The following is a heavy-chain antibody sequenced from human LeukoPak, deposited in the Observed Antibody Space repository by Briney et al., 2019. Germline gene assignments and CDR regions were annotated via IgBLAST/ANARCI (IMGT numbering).Heavy chain of an antibody. CDR1: GYTFTGYY. Sequence: ASVRVSCKASGYTFTGYYLHWVRQAPGQGLEWMGWINPNSGGTNYAQKYQGRVTMTRDTSISTAYMELRSLRSDDTAVYYCARAPSNVLLWFGELLDLDYWGQGTLVTVSS. J-gene: IGHJ4*02. D-gene: IGHD3-10*01. CDR2: INPNSGGT. CDR3: ARAPSNVLLWFGELLDLDY. V-gene: IGHV1-2*02.